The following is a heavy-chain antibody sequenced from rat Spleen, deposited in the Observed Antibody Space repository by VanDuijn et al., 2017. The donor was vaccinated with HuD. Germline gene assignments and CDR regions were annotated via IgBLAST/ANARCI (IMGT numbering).Heavy chain of an antibody. V-gene: IGHV5-29*01. D-gene: IGHD1-7*01. J-gene: IGHJ4*01. CDR2: IRYDGNNT. CDR1: GFTFSNYG. CDR3: ARHGLGKTTYHYVMDA. Sequence: EVQLVEAGGGLVQPGRSLKLSCAASGFTFSNYGMAWVRQAPTKGLEWVATIRYDGNNTYYRDSVKGRFTVSRDNAKSTLYLQMDSLKSEDTATYYCARHGLGKTTYHYVMDAWGKGVSVTVSS.